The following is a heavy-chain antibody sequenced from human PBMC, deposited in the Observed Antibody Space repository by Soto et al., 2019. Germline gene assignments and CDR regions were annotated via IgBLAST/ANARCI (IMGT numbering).Heavy chain of an antibody. CDR3: ARDPGDPAVAATRAPFDF. CDR2: ISSSSSYI. V-gene: IGHV3-21*01. J-gene: IGHJ4*02. CDR1: GFTFSYYT. D-gene: IGHD6-19*01. Sequence: GGSLRLSCAASGFTFSYYTVNWVRQAPGKGLEWVSSISSSSSYIYYADSVKGRFTISRDNAKNSLYLQMNSLRAEDTAVYYCARDPGDPAVAATRAPFDFWGQGTLVTVSS.